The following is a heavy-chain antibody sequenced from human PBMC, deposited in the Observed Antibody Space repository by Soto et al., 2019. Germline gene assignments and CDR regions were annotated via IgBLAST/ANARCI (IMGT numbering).Heavy chain of an antibody. D-gene: IGHD3-22*01. CDR1: GGTFSSYA. CDR3: ARERLHYYDSSGYNDY. J-gene: IGHJ4*02. V-gene: IGHV1-69*01. CDR2: IIPIFGTA. Sequence: QVQLVQSGAEVKKPGSSVKVSCKASGGTFSSYAISWVRQAPGQGLEWMGGIIPIFGTANYAQKFQGRVTITADESTSAAYMELSSLRSEDTAVYYCARERLHYYDSSGYNDYWGQGPLVTVSS.